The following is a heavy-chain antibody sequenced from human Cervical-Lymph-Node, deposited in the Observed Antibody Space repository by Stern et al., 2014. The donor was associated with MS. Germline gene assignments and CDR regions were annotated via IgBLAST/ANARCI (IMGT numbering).Heavy chain of an antibody. V-gene: IGHV3-53*01. CDR3: ARDTSSPERSDW. CDR1: GFTVSRDY. Sequence: EVQLVQSGGGVIQPGGSLRLSCTASGFTVSRDYMTGVRQAPGKGLEWASLITNVGSTFYTDSVKGRFTISRDDSKNTVYLHMTSLRAEDTAMYYCARDTSSPERSDWWGQGTLVTVSS. J-gene: IGHJ4*02. CDR2: ITNVGST. D-gene: IGHD1-1*01.